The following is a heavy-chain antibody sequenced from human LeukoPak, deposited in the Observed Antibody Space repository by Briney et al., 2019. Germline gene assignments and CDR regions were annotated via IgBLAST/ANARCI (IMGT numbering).Heavy chain of an antibody. D-gene: IGHD1-26*01. J-gene: IGHJ4*02. CDR3: ARDLTSEWELLN. V-gene: IGHV3-74*01. CDR1: GFTFSSHW. Sequence: GGSLRLSCAASGFTFSSHWMHWVRHAPGKGLVWVSRINSDGSSTNYADSVRGRFTISRDNAKNTLYLQMNSLRAEDTAVYYCARDLTSEWELLNWGQGALVTVSS. CDR2: INSDGSST.